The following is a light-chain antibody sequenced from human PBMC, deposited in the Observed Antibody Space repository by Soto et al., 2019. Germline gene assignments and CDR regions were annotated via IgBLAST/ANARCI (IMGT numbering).Light chain of an antibody. V-gene: IGLV1-44*01. CDR3: AAWDDSMNAYV. J-gene: IGLJ1*01. CDR2: SNS. CDR1: SSNIGSNI. Sequence: VLTQPPSACGTPGQRVTISCSGSSSNIGSNIVNWYQQLPGTAPKLLIYSNSQRPSGVPDRFSASKSGSSASLAISGLQSEDEADYYCAAWDDSMNAYVFGTGTKVTVL.